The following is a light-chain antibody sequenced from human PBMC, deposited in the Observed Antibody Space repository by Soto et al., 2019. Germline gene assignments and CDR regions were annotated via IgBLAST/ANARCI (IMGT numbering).Light chain of an antibody. Sequence: EIVLTQSPATLSLSPGERATPSCRASQSVSSYLAWYQQKPGQAPRLLIYDASNRATGIPARFSGSGSGTDFTLTISGLGPEDFAVYYCQQYHNWPRTFGQGTKVDIK. CDR2: DAS. V-gene: IGKV3-11*01. CDR1: QSVSSY. CDR3: QQYHNWPRT. J-gene: IGKJ1*01.